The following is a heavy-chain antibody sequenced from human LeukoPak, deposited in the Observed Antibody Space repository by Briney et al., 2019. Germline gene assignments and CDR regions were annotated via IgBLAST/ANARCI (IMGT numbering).Heavy chain of an antibody. CDR3: ARRPPAGGADWFDP. Sequence: PSETLSLTCSVSGGSITSTSFSWGWIRQPPGRGLEWIGSISYGGSAYYNPSLNSRATISLNTSKNQFSLKLNSVTAADTAVYHCARRPPAGGADWFDPWGQGTLVTVSS. J-gene: IGHJ5*02. V-gene: IGHV4-39*01. CDR1: GGSITSTSFS. D-gene: IGHD2-8*02. CDR2: ISYGGSA.